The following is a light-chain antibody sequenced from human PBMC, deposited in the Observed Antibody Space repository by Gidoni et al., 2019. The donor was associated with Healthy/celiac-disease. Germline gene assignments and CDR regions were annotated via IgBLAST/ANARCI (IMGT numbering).Light chain of an antibody. CDR3: QQYNSYSRVYT. CDR2: KAS. Sequence: DIQMTKSPSTLSASVGDRVTITCRASQSISSWLAWYQQKPGKAPKLLIYKASSLESGVPSRFSGSGSGTEFTLTISSLQPDDFATYYCQQYNSYSRVYTFGQGTKLEI. V-gene: IGKV1-5*03. J-gene: IGKJ2*01. CDR1: QSISSW.